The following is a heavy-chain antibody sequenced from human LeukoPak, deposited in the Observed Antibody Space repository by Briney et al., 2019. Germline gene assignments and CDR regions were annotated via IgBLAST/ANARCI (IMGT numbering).Heavy chain of an antibody. CDR3: GVWGSGSYWFDP. CDR2: ISYDGSNK. J-gene: IGHJ5*02. CDR1: GFTFSSYA. Sequence: GGSLRPSCAASGFTFSSYAMHWVRQAPGKGLEWVAVISYDGSNKYYADSVKGRFTISRDNSKNTLYLQMNSLRAEDTAVYYCGVWGSGSYWFDPWGQGTLVTVSS. D-gene: IGHD3-10*01. V-gene: IGHV3-30*04.